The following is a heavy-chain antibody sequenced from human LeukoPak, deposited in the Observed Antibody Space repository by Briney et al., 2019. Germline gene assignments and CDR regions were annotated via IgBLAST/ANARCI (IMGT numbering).Heavy chain of an antibody. D-gene: IGHD6-19*01. CDR1: EFTISSDY. J-gene: IGHJ4*02. CDR3: ARVEGQWLAYYFDY. CDR2: IYSGGST. V-gene: IGHV3-53*01. Sequence: PGGSLRLSCAASEFTISSDYMTWVRQAPGKGLEWVSIIYSGGSTYYADSVKGRFTISRDNSKNTLYLQMNSLRAEDTAVYYCARVEGQWLAYYFDYWGQGTLVTVSS.